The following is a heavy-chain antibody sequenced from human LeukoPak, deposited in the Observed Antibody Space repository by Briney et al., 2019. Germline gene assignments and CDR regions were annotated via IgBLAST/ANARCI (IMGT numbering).Heavy chain of an antibody. CDR2: IYYSGST. Sequence: SETLSLTCTVSGGSISSSSYYWGWIRQPPGKGLEWIGSIYYSGSTYYNPSLKSRVTISVDTSKNQFSLKLSSVTAADTAVYYCARQGPYDSSGYYPYYFDYWGQGTLVTVSS. CDR3: ARQGPYDSSGYYPYYFDY. J-gene: IGHJ4*02. V-gene: IGHV4-39*01. CDR1: GGSISSSSYY. D-gene: IGHD3-22*01.